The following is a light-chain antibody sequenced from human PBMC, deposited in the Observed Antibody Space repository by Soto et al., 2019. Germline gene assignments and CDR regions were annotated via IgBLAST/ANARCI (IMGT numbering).Light chain of an antibody. CDR3: QSYERSLSGSNV. V-gene: IGLV1-40*01. Sequence: QSLLTQPPSVSRAPGHRVTISCTGSSSNIGAGYDVHWYQQLPGTAPKHLIYGNSNPPSWVPHRFPGSHTRTPAPLALTRLQAEDEADYYCQSYERSLSGSNVFGTGTKVTV. J-gene: IGLJ1*01. CDR1: SSNIGAGYD. CDR2: GNS.